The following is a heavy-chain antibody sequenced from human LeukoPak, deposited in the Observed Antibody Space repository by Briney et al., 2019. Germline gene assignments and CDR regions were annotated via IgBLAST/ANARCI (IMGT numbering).Heavy chain of an antibody. D-gene: IGHD7-27*01. CDR3: ASQTGPWY. V-gene: IGHV4-34*01. CDR1: GGSFSGYY. J-gene: IGHJ4*02. CDR2: INHSGST. Sequence: SETLSLTCAVYGGSFSGYYWSWIRQPPGKGLEWIGEINHSGSTNYNPSLKSRVTISVDTSKNQFSLKLSSVTAADTAVYYCASQTGPWYWGQGTLVTVSS.